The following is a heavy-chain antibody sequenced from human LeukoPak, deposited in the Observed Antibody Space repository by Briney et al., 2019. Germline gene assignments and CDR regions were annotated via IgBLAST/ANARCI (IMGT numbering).Heavy chain of an antibody. V-gene: IGHV4-39*07. Sequence: SETLSLTCTVSGGSTSSSNYYWGWIRQPPGKGLEWIGGIHYSGNTYYNPSLKSRVTISVDTSKNQFSLKLSSVTAADTAVYYCARVDEGGYYYYGMDVWGQGTTVTVSS. CDR3: ARVDEGGYYYYGMDV. J-gene: IGHJ6*02. CDR2: IHYSGNT. D-gene: IGHD3-16*01. CDR1: GGSTSSSNYY.